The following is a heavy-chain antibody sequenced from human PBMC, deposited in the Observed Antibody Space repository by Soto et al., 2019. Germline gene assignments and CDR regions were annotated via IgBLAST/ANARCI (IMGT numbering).Heavy chain of an antibody. CDR3: ARGEQYSGRIFDY. CDR1: GDSVSSNSAG. D-gene: IGHD1-26*01. J-gene: IGHJ4*01. Sequence: PSQTLSLSCAITGDSVSSNSAGWSWVRQSPSRGLEWLGRTYYRSKWYYEYAVSVRGRITINPDTSKNQYSLQLNSVTTEDTAVYFCARGEQYSGRIFDYWGQGTLVTV. V-gene: IGHV6-1*01. CDR2: TYYRSKWYY.